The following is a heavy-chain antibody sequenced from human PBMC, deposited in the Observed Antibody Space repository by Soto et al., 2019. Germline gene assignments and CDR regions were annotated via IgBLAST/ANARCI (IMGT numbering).Heavy chain of an antibody. CDR2: IYTSGST. Sequence: SETLSLTCTVSGGSISSYYWSWIRRPAGKGLEWIGRIYTSGSTNYNPSLKSRVTMSVDTSKNQFSLKLSSVTAADTAVYYCARDGLGPYSRSAADYWGQGTLVTVSS. V-gene: IGHV4-4*07. J-gene: IGHJ4*02. D-gene: IGHD6-13*01. CDR1: GGSISSYY. CDR3: ARDGLGPYSRSAADY.